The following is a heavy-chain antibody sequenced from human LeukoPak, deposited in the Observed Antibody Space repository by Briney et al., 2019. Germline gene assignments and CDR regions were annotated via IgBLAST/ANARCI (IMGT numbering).Heavy chain of an antibody. D-gene: IGHD6-13*01. CDR1: GYTFTSYG. CDR2: ISAYNGNT. V-gene: IGHV1-18*01. Sequence: GASVKVSCRASGYTFTSYGISWVRQAPGQGLEWMGWISAYNGNTNYAQKFQGRVTITADKSTSTAYMELSSLRPEDTAVYYCATGVYSSSWYLAYHYYYYMDVWGKGTTVTVSS. J-gene: IGHJ6*03. CDR3: ATGVYSSSWYLAYHYYYYMDV.